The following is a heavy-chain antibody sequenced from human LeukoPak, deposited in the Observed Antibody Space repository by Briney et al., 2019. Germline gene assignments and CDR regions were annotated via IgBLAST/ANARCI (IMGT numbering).Heavy chain of an antibody. J-gene: IGHJ4*02. D-gene: IGHD2-15*01. Sequence: PGGSLRLSCAASGFTFNSYAIHWVRQAPGKGLEWVAVISYDGSNKYYADSVKGRFTISRDNSKNTLYLQMNSLRTEDTAVYYCAKGVDYCSGGSCPADYWGPGTLVTVSS. CDR2: ISYDGSNK. V-gene: IGHV3-30*04. CDR1: GFTFNSYA. CDR3: AKGVDYCSGGSCPADY.